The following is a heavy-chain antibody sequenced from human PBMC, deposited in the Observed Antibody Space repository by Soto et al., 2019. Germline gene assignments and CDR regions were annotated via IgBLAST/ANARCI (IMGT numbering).Heavy chain of an antibody. CDR2: ISGSGGST. J-gene: IGHJ3*02. D-gene: IGHD3-22*01. CDR1: GFTFSSYA. CDR3: AKEAGSTYYYDSSGTAFDI. V-gene: IGHV3-23*01. Sequence: PGGSLRLSCAASGFTFSSYAMSWVRQAPGKGLEWVSAISGSGGSTYYADSVKGRFTISRDNSKNTLYLQMNSLRAEDTAVYYCAKEAGSTYYYDSSGTAFDIWGQGTMVTVSS.